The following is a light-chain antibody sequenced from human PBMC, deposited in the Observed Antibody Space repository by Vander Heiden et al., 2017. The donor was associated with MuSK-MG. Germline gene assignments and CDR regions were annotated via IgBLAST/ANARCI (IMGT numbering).Light chain of an antibody. Sequence: QSALTQPASVSGSLGESITISCTGTSSDIGAYNYVPWYQQHPGKAPKLIIYDVSDRPSGVSTRFSGSKSGNTASLTFSGLLGEDEADYYCSSYRISSDLVFGGGTKLTVL. J-gene: IGLJ3*02. CDR2: DVS. CDR3: SSYRISSDLV. V-gene: IGLV2-14*03. CDR1: SSDIGAYNY.